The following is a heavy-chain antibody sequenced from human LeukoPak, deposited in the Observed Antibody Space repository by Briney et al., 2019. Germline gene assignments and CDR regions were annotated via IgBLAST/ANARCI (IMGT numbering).Heavy chain of an antibody. CDR1: SGSIRTSNYY. Sequence: SETLSLICTVSSGSIRTSNYYWGWVRQPPGKALEWFGNIFYSGSTHYSPSLKSRVNISLDTSRNQFSLKQNPVTAADTAVYYCAKSNGYGLIDVWGQGTMVTVS. V-gene: IGHV4-39*07. D-gene: IGHD3-10*01. CDR3: AKSNGYGLIDV. CDR2: IFYSGST. J-gene: IGHJ3*01.